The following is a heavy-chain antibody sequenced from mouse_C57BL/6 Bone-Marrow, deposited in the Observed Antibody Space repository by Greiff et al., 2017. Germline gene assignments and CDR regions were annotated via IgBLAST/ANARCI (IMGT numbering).Heavy chain of an antibody. CDR3: AREDGYCWFAY. D-gene: IGHD2-3*01. CDR2: IYPRSGNT. V-gene: IGHV1-81*01. J-gene: IGHJ3*01. Sequence: QVQLQQSGAELARPGASVKLSCTASGYTFTSYGISWVKQRTGQGLEWIGEIYPRSGNTYYNEKFKGKATLTADKSSSTAYMELRSLTSEDSAVYFCAREDGYCWFAYWGQGTLVTVSA. CDR1: GYTFTSYG.